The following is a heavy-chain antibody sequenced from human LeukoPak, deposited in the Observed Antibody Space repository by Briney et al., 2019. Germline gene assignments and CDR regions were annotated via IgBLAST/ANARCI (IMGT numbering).Heavy chain of an antibody. CDR2: MNPSSGNT. CDR1: GYTFTSYD. V-gene: IGHV1-8*01. CDR3: ARTSSSWYSYYLHYMEV. J-gene: IGHJ6*03. Sequence: ASVKVSCKASGYTFTSYDINWVRQATGQGLEWMGWMNPSSGNTGYAQKFQGRVTMTRNTSISTAYMELSSLRSEDTAVYYCARTSSSWYSYYLHYMEVWGKGTTVTVSS. D-gene: IGHD6-13*01.